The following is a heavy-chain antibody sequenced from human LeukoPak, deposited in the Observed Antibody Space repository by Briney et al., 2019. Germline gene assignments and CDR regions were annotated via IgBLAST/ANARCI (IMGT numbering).Heavy chain of an antibody. CDR3: ARSRRYNWNDVMAFDI. J-gene: IGHJ3*02. D-gene: IGHD1-20*01. CDR1: GYSFTSYW. CDR2: IYPGDSDT. V-gene: IGHV5-51*01. Sequence: ESLKISCKGSGYSFTSYWIGWVRQMPGKGLEWMGIIYPGDSDTRYSPSFQGQVTISADKSISTAYLQWSSLKASDTAMYYCARSRRYNWNDVMAFDIWGQGTMVTVSS.